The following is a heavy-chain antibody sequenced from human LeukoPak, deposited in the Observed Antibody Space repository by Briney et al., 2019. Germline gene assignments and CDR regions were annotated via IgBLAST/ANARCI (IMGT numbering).Heavy chain of an antibody. Sequence: PGGSLRLSCAASGFTFSSYSMNWVRQAPGKGLEWVSSISSRSSYIYYADSVKGRFTISRDNSKNMVYLQMNSLRADDTAIYYCGKDGGQYSSGPEFDPRGQGVLVTVSS. J-gene: IGHJ5*02. CDR3: GKDGGQYSSGPEFDP. CDR1: GFTFSSYS. D-gene: IGHD3-22*01. V-gene: IGHV3-21*04. CDR2: ISSRSSYI.